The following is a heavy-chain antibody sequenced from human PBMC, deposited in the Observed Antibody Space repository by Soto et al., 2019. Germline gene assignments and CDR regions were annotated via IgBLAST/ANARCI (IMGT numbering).Heavy chain of an antibody. Sequence: QVQLVQSGAEVKKPGASVKVSCKASGYTFTSYGISWVRQAPGQGLEWMGWISAYNGNTNYAQKLQGRVTINTDTSTSKAYMELRSLRSYDTAVYYCARGEGTRSYGMDVWGQGTTVTVSS. CDR2: ISAYNGNT. CDR3: ARGEGTRSYGMDV. V-gene: IGHV1-18*01. D-gene: IGHD3-10*01. CDR1: GYTFTSYG. J-gene: IGHJ6*02.